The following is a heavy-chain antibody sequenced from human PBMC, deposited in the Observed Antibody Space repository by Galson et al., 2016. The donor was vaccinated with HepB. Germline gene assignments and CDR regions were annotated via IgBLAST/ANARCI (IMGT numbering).Heavy chain of an antibody. Sequence: SLRLSCAASGFTFNDYAIHWVRQAPGKGLEWVSGINWNGDKGDYADSVRGRFTISRDNAKNSLFLQMDSLRPEDTALYYCAQGGLRGGAARNWYFGLWGRGSLVAVLS. CDR2: INWNGDKG. V-gene: IGHV3-9*01. J-gene: IGHJ2*01. D-gene: IGHD6-6*01. CDR1: GFTFNDYA. CDR3: AQGGLRGGAARNWYFGL.